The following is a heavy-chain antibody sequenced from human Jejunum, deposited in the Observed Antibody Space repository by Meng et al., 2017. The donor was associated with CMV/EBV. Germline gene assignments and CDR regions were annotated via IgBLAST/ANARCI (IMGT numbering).Heavy chain of an antibody. CDR2: INQDGHEK. CDR3: ARISKYSYGVYGMDV. J-gene: IGHJ6*02. CDR1: FTFPPYW. V-gene: IGHV3-7*01. D-gene: IGHD5-18*01. Sequence: FTFPPYWMAWVRQAPGKGLEWVANINQDGHEKYYLDSVQGRFTVSRDNPKNSLYLDMNSLGAEDTAIYYCARISKYSYGVYGMDVWGQGTTVTVSS.